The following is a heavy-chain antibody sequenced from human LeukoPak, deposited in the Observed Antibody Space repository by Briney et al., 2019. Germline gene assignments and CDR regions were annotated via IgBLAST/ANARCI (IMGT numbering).Heavy chain of an antibody. J-gene: IGHJ4*02. CDR2: INPNSGGT. V-gene: IGHV1-2*04. Sequence: GASVKVSCKASGYTFTGYYMHWVRQAPGQGLEWMGWINPNSGGTNYAQKFQGWVTMTRDTSISTAYMELSRLRSDDTAVYYCARDYTADGATDSPYFDYWGQGTLVTVSS. CDR3: ARDYTADGATDSPYFDY. CDR1: GYTFTGYY. D-gene: IGHD1-26*01.